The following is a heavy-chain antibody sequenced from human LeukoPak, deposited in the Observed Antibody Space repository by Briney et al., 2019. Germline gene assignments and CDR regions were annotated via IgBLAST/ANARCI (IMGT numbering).Heavy chain of an antibody. CDR3: ARLFTPSYYYDSATQDY. CDR1: GGSISSSRYY. D-gene: IGHD3-22*01. V-gene: IGHV4-39*01. Sequence: SETLSLTCTVSGGSISSSRYYWGWIRQPPGKGLEWIGSIYYSGSTYYNPSLKSRVTISVDTSKNQFSLKLSSVTAADTAVYYCARLFTPSYYYDSATQDYWGRGTLVTVSS. CDR2: IYYSGST. J-gene: IGHJ4*02.